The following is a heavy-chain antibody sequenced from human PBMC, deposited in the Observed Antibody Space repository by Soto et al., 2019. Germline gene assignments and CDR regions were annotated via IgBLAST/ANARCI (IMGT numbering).Heavy chain of an antibody. Sequence: PSETLSPTCTLSGGSISSGDNYWSWIRQPPAKGLEWIGYTYYSGSTYYNPSLKSRVTISVDTSKNQFSLKLSSVTAADTAVYYCARVDPKGRTDCSSTSCYDQNYYIMDVWGQGTTVTVSS. CDR3: ARVDPKGRTDCSSTSCYDQNYYIMDV. J-gene: IGHJ6*01. D-gene: IGHD2-2*01. CDR1: GGSISSGDNY. V-gene: IGHV4-30-4*02. CDR2: TYYSGST.